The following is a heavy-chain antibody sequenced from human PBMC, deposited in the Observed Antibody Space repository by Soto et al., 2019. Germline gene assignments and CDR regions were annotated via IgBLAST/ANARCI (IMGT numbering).Heavy chain of an antibody. CDR1: GGSISSYY. J-gene: IGHJ4*02. V-gene: IGHV4-59*08. Sequence: SETLSLTCTVSGGSISSYYWSWIRQPPGKGLEWIGYISYTGSSNYNPSLKSRVTISVDTSKNQFSLRLSSVTAADTAVYYCARQRYNYGSGSYYNPAYFDYWGQGTLVTV. D-gene: IGHD3-10*01. CDR3: ARQRYNYGSGSYYNPAYFDY. CDR2: ISYTGSS.